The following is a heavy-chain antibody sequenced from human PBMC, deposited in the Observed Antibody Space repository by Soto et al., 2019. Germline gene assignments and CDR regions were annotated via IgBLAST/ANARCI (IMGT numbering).Heavy chain of an antibody. V-gene: IGHV1-69*13. CDR2: IIPIFGTA. CDR3: ARDGTLYDSSAYYYLY. J-gene: IGHJ4*02. CDR1: GGTFSNYG. Sequence: GASVKVSCKASGGTFSNYGVNWVRQAPGQGLEWMGGIIPIFGTANYAQKFQGRVTITADDSTRTAYMGLSSLRSEDTAVYYCARDGTLYDSSAYYYLYWGQGTLVTVSS. D-gene: IGHD3-22*01.